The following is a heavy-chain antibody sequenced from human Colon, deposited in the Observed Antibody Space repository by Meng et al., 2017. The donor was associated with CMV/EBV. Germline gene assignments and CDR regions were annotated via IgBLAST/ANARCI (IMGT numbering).Heavy chain of an antibody. Sequence: GESLKISCTASGFTFNSFALSWVRQSPGKGLEWVATLYTGGSAVYTDSVEGRFYISRDTSKNTLYLQMNSLRPEDTAIYYCAKGDGRPHYYFDYWGQGTLVTVSS. J-gene: IGHJ4*02. CDR1: GFTFNSFA. CDR3: AKGDGRPHYYFDY. V-gene: IGHV3-23*01. CDR2: LYTGGSA.